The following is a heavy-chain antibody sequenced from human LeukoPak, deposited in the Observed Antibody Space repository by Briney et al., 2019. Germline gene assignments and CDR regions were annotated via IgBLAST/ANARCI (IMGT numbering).Heavy chain of an antibody. V-gene: IGHV3-7*01. CDR3: ARGERYYDLWSGLTSYMDV. CDR2: IKQDGSEK. CDR1: GFTFSSYW. J-gene: IGHJ6*03. D-gene: IGHD3-3*01. Sequence: GGSLRLSCAASGFTFSSYWTSWVRQAPGKGLQWVANIKQDGSEKYYVDSVKGRFTISRDNAKNSLYLQMNSLRAEDTAVYYCARGERYYDLWSGLTSYMDVWGKGTTVTVSS.